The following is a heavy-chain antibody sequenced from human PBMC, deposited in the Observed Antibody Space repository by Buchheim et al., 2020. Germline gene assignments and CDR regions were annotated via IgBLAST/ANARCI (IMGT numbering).Heavy chain of an antibody. CDR2: ISGSGGST. CDR3: AKDVDTAMEWGAFFGYMDV. D-gene: IGHD5-18*01. CDR1: GFTFSSYA. V-gene: IGHV3-23*01. Sequence: EVQLLESGGGLVQPGGSLRLSCAASGFTFSSYAMSWVRQAPGKGLEWVSAISGSGGSTYYADSVKGRFTLSRDNSQNTLYLQMNSLRAEDTAVYYCAKDVDTAMEWGAFFGYMDVWGKGTT. J-gene: IGHJ6*03.